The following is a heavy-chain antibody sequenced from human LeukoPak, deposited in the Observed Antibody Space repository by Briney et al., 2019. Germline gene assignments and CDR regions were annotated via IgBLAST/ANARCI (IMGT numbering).Heavy chain of an antibody. J-gene: IGHJ6*02. D-gene: IGHD2-2*02. CDR1: GYTFTSYG. CDR3: ARVGGKCSSTSCYTSVFRYYYYGMDV. V-gene: IGHV1-18*01. CDR2: ISAYNGNT. Sequence: ASVKVSCKASGYTFTSYGISWVRQAPGQGLEWMGWISAYNGNTNYAQKLQGRVTMTRNTSISTAYMELSSLRSEDTAVYYCARVGGKCSSTSCYTSVFRYYYYGMDVWGQGTTVTVSS.